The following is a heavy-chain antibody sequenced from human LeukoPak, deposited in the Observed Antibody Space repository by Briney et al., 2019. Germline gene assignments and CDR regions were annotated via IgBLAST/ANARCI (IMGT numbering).Heavy chain of an antibody. Sequence: WETLSLTCSVSGASITSYYWTWIRQFPGKGLEWIGYVYHTGSTNYNPSLRSRVTISIDTSKSQFSLNLNSVTAADTAIYYCTRLPPFTAFFDFWGPGILVSVPS. CDR1: GASITSYY. V-gene: IGHV4-59*13. CDR3: TRLPPFTAFFDF. D-gene: IGHD5-18*01. CDR2: VYHTGST. J-gene: IGHJ4*02.